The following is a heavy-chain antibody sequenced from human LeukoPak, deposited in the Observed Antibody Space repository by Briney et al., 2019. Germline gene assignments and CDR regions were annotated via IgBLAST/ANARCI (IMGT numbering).Heavy chain of an antibody. J-gene: IGHJ4*02. CDR2: ISYDGSNK. D-gene: IGHD5-24*01. CDR1: GFTFSSYA. V-gene: IGHV3-30*04. CDR3: ARVGDGYNSPFEY. Sequence: GRSLRLSCAASGFTFSSYAMHWVRQAPGKGLEWVAVISYDGSNKYYADSVKGRFTISRDNSKNTLYLQMNSLRAEDTAVYYCARVGDGYNSPFEYWGQGTLVTVSS.